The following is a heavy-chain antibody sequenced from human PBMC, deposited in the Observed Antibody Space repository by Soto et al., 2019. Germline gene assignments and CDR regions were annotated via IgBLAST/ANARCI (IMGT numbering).Heavy chain of an antibody. V-gene: IGHV1-18*04. CDR1: GYTITSYG. D-gene: IGHD6-6*01. CDR2: ISAYNGNT. CDR3: ARDQASGSSSSPHYYYYGMDV. J-gene: IGHJ6*02. Sequence: AAVKVSCKASGYTITSYGISWVLQAPGQGLEWMGWISAYNGNTNYAQKLQGRVTMTTDTSTSTAYMELRSLRSDDTAVYYCARDQASGSSSSPHYYYYGMDVRGQRTTVTVSS.